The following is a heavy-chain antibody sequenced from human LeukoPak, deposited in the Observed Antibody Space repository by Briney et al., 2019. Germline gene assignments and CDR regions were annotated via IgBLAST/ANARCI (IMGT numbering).Heavy chain of an antibody. CDR2: ISGSGGRT. V-gene: IGHV3-23*01. J-gene: IGHJ4*02. CDR1: GFTFSSYA. Sequence: PGGSLRLSCAASGFTFSSYAISWVRQAPGEGLEWVSAISGSGGRTYYADSVKGRFTTSRDNSKNTLYLQMNSLRAEDTAVYYCAKAPSYGGTYYFDYWGQGTLVTVSS. CDR3: AKAPSYGGTYYFDY. D-gene: IGHD1-26*01.